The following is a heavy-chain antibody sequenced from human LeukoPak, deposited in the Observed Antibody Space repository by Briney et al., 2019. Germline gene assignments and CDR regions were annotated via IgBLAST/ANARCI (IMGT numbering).Heavy chain of an antibody. V-gene: IGHV1-24*01. CDR2: FDPEDGET. CDR3: ARDRDFWSGQPMDV. CDR1: GYTLTELS. D-gene: IGHD3-3*01. J-gene: IGHJ6*03. Sequence: ASVKVSCKVSGYTLTELSMHRVRQAPGKGLEWMGGFDPEDGETIYAQKFQGRVTMTRDTSTSTVYMELSSLRSEDTAVYYCARDRDFWSGQPMDVWGKGTTVTVSS.